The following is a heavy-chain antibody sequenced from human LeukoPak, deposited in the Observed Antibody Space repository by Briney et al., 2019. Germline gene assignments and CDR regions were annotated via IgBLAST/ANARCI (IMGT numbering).Heavy chain of an antibody. V-gene: IGHV1-18*01. CDR2: ISAYNGNT. CDR1: GYTFTSYG. CDR3: ARKYYYDSSGYYYGY. J-gene: IGHJ4*02. Sequence: GASVKVSCKASGYTFTSYGISRVRQAPGQGLEWMGWISAYNGNTNYAQKLQGRVTMTTDTSTSTAYMELRSLRSDDTAVYYCARKYYYDSSGYYYGYWGQGTLVTVSS. D-gene: IGHD3-22*01.